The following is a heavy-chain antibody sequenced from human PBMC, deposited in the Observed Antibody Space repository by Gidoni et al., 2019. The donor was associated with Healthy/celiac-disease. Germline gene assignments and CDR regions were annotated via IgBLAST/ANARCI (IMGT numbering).Heavy chain of an antibody. CDR2: IYYSGST. D-gene: IGHD3-22*01. V-gene: IGHV4-59*02. J-gene: IGHJ6*02. Sequence: QVQLQESGPGLVKPSETLSLTCTVSGGSVRSYYWSWIRQPPGKGLEWIGYIYYSGSTNYNPSLKSRVTISVDTSKNQFSLKLSSVTAADTAVYYCARGIYDSTTPGYYYGMDVWGQGTTVTVSS. CDR3: ARGIYDSTTPGYYYGMDV. CDR1: GGSVRSYY.